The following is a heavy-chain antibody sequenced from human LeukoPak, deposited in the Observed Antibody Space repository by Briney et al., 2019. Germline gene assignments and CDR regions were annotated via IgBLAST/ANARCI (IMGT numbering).Heavy chain of an antibody. V-gene: IGHV1-18*01. CDR1: GYMFSSYG. Sequence: GASVKVSCKASGYMFSSYGITWVRQAPGQGLEWVGWISAYNGNTSYAQKLQGRVTMTTDTSASIAHMELRSLRSDDTAVYYCARGGVVAASEAFDIWGQGTMVTVSS. J-gene: IGHJ3*02. CDR3: ARGGVVAASEAFDI. D-gene: IGHD2-15*01. CDR2: ISAYNGNT.